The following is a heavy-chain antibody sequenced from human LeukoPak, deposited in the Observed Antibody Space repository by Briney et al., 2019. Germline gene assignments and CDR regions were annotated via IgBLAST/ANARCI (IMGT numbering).Heavy chain of an antibody. CDR1: GFTFSSYS. CDR2: ISSISTYK. V-gene: IGHV3-21*01. CDR3: ARLPELPGFGDY. Sequence: GGSLRLSCAASGFTFSSYSMTWVRQAPGKGLEWISSISSISTYKFYADSVKGRFTISRDDSKNSLYLQMNSLRAEDTAVYYCARLPELPGFGDYWGQGTLVTVSS. D-gene: IGHD3-10*01. J-gene: IGHJ4*02.